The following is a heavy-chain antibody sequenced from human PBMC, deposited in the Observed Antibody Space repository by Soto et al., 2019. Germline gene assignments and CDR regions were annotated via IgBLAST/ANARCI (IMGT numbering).Heavy chain of an antibody. CDR2: IKSKTDGGTT. CDR1: GFSFSNGW. V-gene: IGHV3-15*01. J-gene: IGHJ4*02. CDR3: TTDGHFDY. Sequence: EVQLVESGGGLVKPGGSLRVSCVASGFSFSNGWMAWVRQAPGKGLEWVGRIKSKTDGGTTDYAAPVKGRFSISREDSKNTLYLELNSLKSEDTAVYYCTTDGHFDYWGQGTLVTVSS.